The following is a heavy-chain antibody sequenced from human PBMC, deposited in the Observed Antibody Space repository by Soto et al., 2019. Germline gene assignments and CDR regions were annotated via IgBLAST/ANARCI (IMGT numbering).Heavy chain of an antibody. V-gene: IGHV4-61*03. CDR1: GGSVSSDFYN. J-gene: IGHJ4*02. CDR2: IDHSGST. CDR3: GRVTRQTFQKKNDY. Sequence: QVQLRESGPGLVKPSETLSLTCTVSGGSVSSDFYNWRWIRQPPGKGLEWVGDIDHSGSTSYNPSLKSRATISVDTSKNHLSLKVTSVTAADKAVYYCGRVTRQTFQKKNDYWGQGILVIVSS.